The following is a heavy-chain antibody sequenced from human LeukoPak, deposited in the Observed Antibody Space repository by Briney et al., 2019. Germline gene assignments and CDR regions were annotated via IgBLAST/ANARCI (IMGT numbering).Heavy chain of an antibody. CDR3: ARDTARITTPGGPDY. Sequence: VASVKVSCKASGYTFASYGISWVRQAPGQGLEWMGWISVYNDNTKYAQNLQGRVTMTTDTSTSTAYMELRSLTSDDTALYYCARDTARITTPGGPDYWGQGTLVTVSS. V-gene: IGHV1-18*01. D-gene: IGHD6-13*01. CDR1: GYTFASYG. CDR2: ISVYNDNT. J-gene: IGHJ4*02.